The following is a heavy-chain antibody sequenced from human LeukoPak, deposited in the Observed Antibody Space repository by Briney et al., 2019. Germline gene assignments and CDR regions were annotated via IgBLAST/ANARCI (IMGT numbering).Heavy chain of an antibody. J-gene: IGHJ4*02. D-gene: IGHD3-22*01. V-gene: IGHV3-30*03. CDR2: ISYDGNIR. CDR1: GFTFSRYG. CDR3: AREYYYDTSGYFRPDY. Sequence: PGRSLRLSCAASGFTFSRYGMHWVRQAPGKGLEWVAVISYDGNIRYYADSVKGRFTIFRDNSKNTLYLQMSSLRAEDKAVYYCAREYYYDTSGYFRPDYWGQGTLVTVSS.